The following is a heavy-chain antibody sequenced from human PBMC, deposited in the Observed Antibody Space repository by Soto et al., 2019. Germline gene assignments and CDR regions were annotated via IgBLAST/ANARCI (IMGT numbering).Heavy chain of an antibody. CDR1: WGTFSNYA. V-gene: IGHV1-69*13. CDR2: IIPIFGTA. J-gene: IGHJ4*02. Sequence: GASVKVSCKASWGTFSNYAISWVRQAPGQRLEWMGGIIPIFGTANYAQKFQGRVTITADESTSTAYMELSSLRSEDTAVYYCARSMGTGDSLYPPYDYWGQGTLVTVSS. CDR3: ARSMGTGDSLYPPYDY. D-gene: IGHD7-27*01.